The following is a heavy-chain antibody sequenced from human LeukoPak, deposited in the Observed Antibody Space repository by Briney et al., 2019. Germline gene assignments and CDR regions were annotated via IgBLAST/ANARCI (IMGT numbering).Heavy chain of an antibody. CDR1: GFTFSIYW. J-gene: IGHJ5*02. V-gene: IGHV3-7*01. Sequence: GGSLRLSCATSGFTFSIYWMTWVRQAPGKGLEWVANINQDGSETYYVDSVKGRFTISRDNAKNSLYLQMNSLRVDDTAVYYCARAASWGQGTLVTVSS. CDR2: INQDGSET. CDR3: ARAAS.